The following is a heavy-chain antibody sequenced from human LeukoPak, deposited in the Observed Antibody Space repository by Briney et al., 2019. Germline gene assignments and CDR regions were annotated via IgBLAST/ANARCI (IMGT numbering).Heavy chain of an antibody. V-gene: IGHV3-23*01. J-gene: IGHJ4*02. D-gene: IGHD4-17*01. Sequence: GGSLRLSCAASGFTFSSYAMSWVRQPPGKGLEWVSSISGSGVTTYYADSVKGRFTISRDNSKNMMNLQMNSLRAEDTAVYYCARDHGDYTKGWKGRDFWGQGTLVTVSS. CDR2: ISGSGVTT. CDR3: ARDHGDYTKGWKGRDF. CDR1: GFTFSSYA.